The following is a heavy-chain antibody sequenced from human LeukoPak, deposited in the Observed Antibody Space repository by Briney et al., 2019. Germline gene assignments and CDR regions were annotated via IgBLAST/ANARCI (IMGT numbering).Heavy chain of an antibody. D-gene: IGHD5-18*01. Sequence: GGSLRLSCAASGFTFSSYAMSWVRQAPGKGLEWVAVISYDGSNKYYADSVKGRFTISRDNSKNTLYLQMNSLRAEDTAVYYCANLIGTAMGTSVIGNFDYWGQGTLVTVSS. V-gene: IGHV3-30*18. CDR1: GFTFSSYA. CDR3: ANLIGTAMGTSVIGNFDY. J-gene: IGHJ4*02. CDR2: ISYDGSNK.